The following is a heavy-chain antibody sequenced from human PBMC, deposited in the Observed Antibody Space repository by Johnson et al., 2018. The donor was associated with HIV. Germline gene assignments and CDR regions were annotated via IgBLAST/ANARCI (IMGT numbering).Heavy chain of an antibody. CDR1: GFTFSSYA. Sequence: VQLVESGGGVVQPGRSLRLSCAASGFTFSSYAMSWVRQAPGKGLEWVSAISGSGGSTYYADSVKGRFTISRDNSKNKLYLQMNSLRAEDTAVYYCAKDPRIVVVPAAIFAFDIWGQGTMVTVSS. J-gene: IGHJ3*02. CDR2: ISGSGGST. V-gene: IGHV3-23*04. CDR3: AKDPRIVVVPAAIFAFDI. D-gene: IGHD2-2*01.